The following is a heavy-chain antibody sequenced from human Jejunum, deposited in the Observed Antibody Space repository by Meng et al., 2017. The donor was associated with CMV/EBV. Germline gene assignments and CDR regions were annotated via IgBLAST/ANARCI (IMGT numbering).Heavy chain of an antibody. CDR2: ITDSSGTT. CDR1: FTFSNYA. D-gene: IGHD6-13*01. V-gene: IGHV3-23*01. J-gene: IGHJ4*02. CDR3: AKERMVNSWYGIFDY. Sequence: FTFSNYAMSWVRQPPGKGLEWVSGITDSSGTTYYTDSVKGRFTISRDNSKNTLYLQMDSLRAEDTALYYCAKERMVNSWYGIFDYWGQGPRSPSPQ.